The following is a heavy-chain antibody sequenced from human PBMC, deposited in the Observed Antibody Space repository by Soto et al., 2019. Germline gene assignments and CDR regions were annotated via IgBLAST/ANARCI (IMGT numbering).Heavy chain of an antibody. Sequence: QVHLVQSGAEVKKPGASVKVSCKGSGYAFTTYGITWVRQAPGQGLEWMGWISAHNGNTNYAQKLQVRVTVTTDTSTSTAYMELRSLRSDDTAVSYCARGRYGDYWGKGALVTVSS. V-gene: IGHV1-18*01. CDR1: GYAFTTYG. D-gene: IGHD1-1*01. CDR3: ARGRYGDY. J-gene: IGHJ4*02. CDR2: ISAHNGNT.